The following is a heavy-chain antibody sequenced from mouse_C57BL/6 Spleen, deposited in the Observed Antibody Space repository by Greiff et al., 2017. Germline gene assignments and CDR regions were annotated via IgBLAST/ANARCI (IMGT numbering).Heavy chain of an antibody. V-gene: IGHV1-64*01. CDR2: IHPNSGST. CDR3: ASEGGTKGGYFDY. D-gene: IGHD2-14*01. Sequence: QVQLQQPGAELVKPGASVKLSCKASGYTFTSYWMHWVKQRPGQGLEWIGMIHPNSGSTNYNEKFKSKATLTVDKSSSTAYMQLSSLTSEDSEVYYCASEGGTKGGYFDYWGQGTTLTVSS. CDR1: GYTFTSYW. J-gene: IGHJ2*01.